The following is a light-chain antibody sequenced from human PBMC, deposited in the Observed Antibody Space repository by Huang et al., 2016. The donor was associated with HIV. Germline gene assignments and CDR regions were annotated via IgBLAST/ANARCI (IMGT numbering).Light chain of an antibody. J-gene: IGKJ5*01. CDR1: QSLLHSNGYNY. CDR2: LGS. Sequence: DIVMTQSPLSLPVTPGEPAYISFRSSQSLLHSNGYNYLDWYLQKPGQSPQLLIYLGSNRASGVPDRFSGSGSGTDFTLKISRVEAEDVGVYYCMQALQTPITFGQGTRLEIK. V-gene: IGKV2-28*01. CDR3: MQALQTPIT.